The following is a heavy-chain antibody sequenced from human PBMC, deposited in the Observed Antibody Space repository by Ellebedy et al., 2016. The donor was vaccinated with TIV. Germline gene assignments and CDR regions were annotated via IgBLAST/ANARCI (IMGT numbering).Heavy chain of an antibody. D-gene: IGHD4-17*01. Sequence: ASVKVSXXASGYTFTSYDINWVRQATGQGLEWLGWMNPNSGNTGYAQKFQGRVTMTRNTSISTAYMELSSLRSEDTAVYYCARGYGDYEDYWGQGTLVTVSS. V-gene: IGHV1-8*01. CDR1: GYTFTSYD. J-gene: IGHJ4*02. CDR2: MNPNSGNT. CDR3: ARGYGDYEDY.